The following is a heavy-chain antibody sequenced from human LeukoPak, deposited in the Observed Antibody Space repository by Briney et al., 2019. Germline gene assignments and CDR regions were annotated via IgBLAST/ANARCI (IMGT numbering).Heavy chain of an antibody. CDR1: GFTSSNYW. Sequence: RAGGSLRLSCAASGFTSSNYWMSWVRQAPGKGLELVANIKQDRSEKYYVDSVKGRFTISRDNAKNSLYLQMNSLRAEDTAVYYCARLREIPVFGVVTKSTSYFDYWGQGTLVTVSS. D-gene: IGHD3-3*01. CDR2: IKQDRSEK. V-gene: IGHV3-7*01. CDR3: ARLREIPVFGVVTKSTSYFDY. J-gene: IGHJ4*02.